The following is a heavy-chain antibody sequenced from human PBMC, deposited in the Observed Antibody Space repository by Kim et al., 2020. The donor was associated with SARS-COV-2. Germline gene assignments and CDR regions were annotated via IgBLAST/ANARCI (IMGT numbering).Heavy chain of an antibody. Sequence: GGSLRLSCAASGFTFSSYAMSWVRQAPGKGLEWVSAISGSGGSTYYADSVKGRFTISRDNSKNTLYLQMNSLRAEDTAVYYCSKDLVGYCSSTSCQSGAFDIWGQGTMVTVSS. CDR1: GFTFSSYA. V-gene: IGHV3-23*01. J-gene: IGHJ3*02. D-gene: IGHD2-2*01. CDR3: SKDLVGYCSSTSCQSGAFDI. CDR2: ISGSGGST.